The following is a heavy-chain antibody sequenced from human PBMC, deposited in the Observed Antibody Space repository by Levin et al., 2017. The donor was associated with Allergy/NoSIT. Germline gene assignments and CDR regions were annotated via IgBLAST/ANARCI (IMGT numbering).Heavy chain of an antibody. V-gene: IGHV3-21*01. Sequence: GGSLRLSCAASGFPFSTYAMSWVRQAPGKGLEWVAGISSSGSYIYYADSMKGRFTISRDNAKKSLYLQMNSLRAEDTALYYCARDYWTGYSSLGEDGLDVWGQGTTVTVSS. CDR2: ISSSGSYI. CDR1: GFPFSTYA. J-gene: IGHJ6*02. D-gene: IGHD3/OR15-3a*01. CDR3: ARDYWTGYSSLGEDGLDV.